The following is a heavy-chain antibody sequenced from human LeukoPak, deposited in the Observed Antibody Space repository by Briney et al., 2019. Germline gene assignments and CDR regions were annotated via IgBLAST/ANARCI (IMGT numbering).Heavy chain of an antibody. D-gene: IGHD3-10*01. CDR2: IIPIFGTA. J-gene: IGHJ4*02. V-gene: IGHV1-69*01. Sequence: SVKVPCKASGGTFSNYAVSWVRQAPGQGLEWMGEIIPIFGTANYAQKFQGRVTITADESTSTAYLDLSSLRSEDTAVYYCARDAHYGSGSSFDFWGQGTLVTVSS. CDR3: ARDAHYGSGSSFDF. CDR1: GGTFSNYA.